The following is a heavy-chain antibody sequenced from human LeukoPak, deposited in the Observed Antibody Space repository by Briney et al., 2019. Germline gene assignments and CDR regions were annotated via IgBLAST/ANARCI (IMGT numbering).Heavy chain of an antibody. CDR1: GYSISSGY. CDR2: ISGSGGST. J-gene: IGHJ5*02. V-gene: IGHV3-23*01. D-gene: IGHD3-3*01. Sequence: PSETLSLTCTVSGYSISSGYYWGWLRQPPGKGLEWVSAISGSGGSTYYADSVKGRFTISRDNSKNTLYLQMNSLRAEDTAVYYCAKDYDFWSGYINWFDPWGQGTLVTVSS. CDR3: AKDYDFWSGYINWFDP.